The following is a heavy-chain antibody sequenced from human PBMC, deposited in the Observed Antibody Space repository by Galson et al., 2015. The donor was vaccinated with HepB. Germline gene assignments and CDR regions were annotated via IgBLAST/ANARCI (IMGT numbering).Heavy chain of an antibody. CDR1: GFTFSSYA. Sequence: SLRLSCAASGFTFSSYAMHWVRQAPGKGLEWVAVISYDGSNKYYADSVKGRFTISRDNSKNTLYLQMNSLRAEDTAVYYCARDSGSYVAYFQHWGQGTLVTVSS. J-gene: IGHJ1*01. D-gene: IGHD1-26*01. CDR2: ISYDGSNK. V-gene: IGHV3-30*04. CDR3: ARDSGSYVAYFQH.